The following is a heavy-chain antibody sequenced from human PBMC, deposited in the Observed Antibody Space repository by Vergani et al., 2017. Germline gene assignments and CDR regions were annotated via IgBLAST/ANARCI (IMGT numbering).Heavy chain of an antibody. D-gene: IGHD3-3*01. CDR3: ARGHPVVLRFLAQSGGFDY. CDR1: GGSISSSSYY. Sequence: QLQLQESGPGLVKPSETLSLTCTVSGGSISSSSYYWGWIRQPPGKGLEWIGRIYYSGSTYYNPSLKSRVTISVDTSQNQFSLKLSSVTAAYTAVYYCARGHPVVLRFLAQSGGFDYWGQGTLVTVSS. CDR2: IYYSGST. J-gene: IGHJ4*02. V-gene: IGHV4-39*01.